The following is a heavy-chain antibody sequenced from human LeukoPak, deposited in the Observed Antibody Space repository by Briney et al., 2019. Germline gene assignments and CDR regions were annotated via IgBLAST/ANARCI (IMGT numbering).Heavy chain of an antibody. J-gene: IGHJ4*02. CDR3: ARGTPVGPTN. CDR1: VFTFRSYA. D-gene: IGHD1-26*01. Sequence: GGSLRLSCAASVFTFRSYAMHWVRQAPGKGLEWVAVISYDGSNKYYADSVKGRFTISRDNSKNTVTMEMNSLRPEETAVYYCARGTPVGPTNWGRGTLVTVSS. CDR2: ISYDGSNK. V-gene: IGHV3-30-3*01.